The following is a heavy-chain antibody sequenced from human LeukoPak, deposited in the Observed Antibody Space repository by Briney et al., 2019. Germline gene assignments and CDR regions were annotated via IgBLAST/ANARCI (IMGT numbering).Heavy chain of an antibody. CDR3: ARGSMELWFSSGYYYMDV. J-gene: IGHJ6*03. CDR2: IYYSGST. V-gene: IGHV4-39*01. Sequence: PSETLSLTCTVSGGSISSSSYYWGWIRQPPGKGLEWIGSIYYSGSTYYNPSLKSRVTISVDTSKNQFSLKLSSVTAADTAVYYCARGSMELWFSSGYYYMDVWGKGTTVTVSS. CDR1: GGSISSSSYY. D-gene: IGHD5-18*01.